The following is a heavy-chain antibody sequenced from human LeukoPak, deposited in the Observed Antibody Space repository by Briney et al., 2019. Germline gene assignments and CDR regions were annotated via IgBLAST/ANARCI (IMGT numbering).Heavy chain of an antibody. CDR1: GYTFTRYW. J-gene: IGHJ4*02. CDR2: IYSGDSDT. V-gene: IGHV5-51*01. D-gene: IGHD4-17*01. Sequence: GESLKISCKGSGYTFTRYWIAWVRQMPGKGLEWMGIIYSGDSDTRYSPSFQGQVTISADKSIRTAYLQWSSLKASDTAMYYCARLGDSGDSLYYFDYWGQGSLVTVSS. CDR3: ARLGDSGDSLYYFDY.